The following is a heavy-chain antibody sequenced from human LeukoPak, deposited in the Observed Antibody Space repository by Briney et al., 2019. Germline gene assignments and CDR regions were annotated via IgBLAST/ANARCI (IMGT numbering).Heavy chain of an antibody. CDR1: GGTFSSYA. J-gene: IGHJ5*02. V-gene: IGHV1-69*13. CDR2: IIPIFGTA. Sequence: ASVKVSCKASGGTFSSYAISWVRQAPGQGLEWMGGIIPIFGTANYAQKFQGRVAITADESTSTAYMELSSLRSEDTAVYYCARNVVREVITHNWFDPWGQGTLVTVSS. D-gene: IGHD3-10*01. CDR3: ARNVVREVITHNWFDP.